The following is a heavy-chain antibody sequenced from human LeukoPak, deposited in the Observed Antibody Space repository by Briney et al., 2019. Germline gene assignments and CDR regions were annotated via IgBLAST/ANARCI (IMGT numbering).Heavy chain of an antibody. CDR2: IYTSGST. J-gene: IGHJ6*03. CDR1: GGSISSGSYY. Sequence: SQTLSLTCTVSGGSISSGSYYWSWIRQPAGKGLEWIGRIYTSGSTNYNPSLKSRVTISVDTSKNQFSLKLNSVTAADTAVYYCARGGPDYYYYYMDVWGKGTTVTVSS. CDR3: ARGGPDYYYYYMDV. V-gene: IGHV4-61*02.